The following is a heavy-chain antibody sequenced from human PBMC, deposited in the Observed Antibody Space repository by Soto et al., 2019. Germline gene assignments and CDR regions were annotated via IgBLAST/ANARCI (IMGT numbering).Heavy chain of an antibody. Sequence: LSETLSLTCSVSGGSISGYSCTWIRKAPGKGLEWIGYIYYTGNTNYNASLRSRVTISMDTSKTQFSLRLTSVTAADTAVYYCARGYSYGKYDSWGQGTLVTVSS. J-gene: IGHJ4*02. CDR1: GGSISGYS. D-gene: IGHD5-18*01. V-gene: IGHV4-59*01. CDR2: IYYTGNT. CDR3: ARGYSYGKYDS.